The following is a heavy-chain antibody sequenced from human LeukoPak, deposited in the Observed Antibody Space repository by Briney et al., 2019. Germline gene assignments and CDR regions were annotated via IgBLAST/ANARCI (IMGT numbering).Heavy chain of an antibody. D-gene: IGHD6-13*01. Sequence: GGSLRLSCAASGFTVSSNYMSWVRQAPGKGLEWVSVIYSGGSTYYADSVKGRFTIYRDNSKNTLYLQMNSLRAEDTAVYYCARRIAAAADIWGQGTMVTVSS. CDR1: GFTVSSNY. CDR2: IYSGGST. CDR3: ARRIAAAADI. J-gene: IGHJ3*02. V-gene: IGHV3-53*01.